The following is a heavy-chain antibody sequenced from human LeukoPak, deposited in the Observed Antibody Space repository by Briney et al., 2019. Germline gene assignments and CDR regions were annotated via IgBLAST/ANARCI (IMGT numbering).Heavy chain of an antibody. CDR2: INPNSGGT. Sequence: ASVTVSCKASGYTFTDYYMHWVRQAPGQGLEWMGWINPNSGGTNYAQKFQGRVTMTRDTSISTAYMELSRLRSDDTAVYYCEISSSSIIFAFDIWGQGTMVTVSS. V-gene: IGHV1-2*02. D-gene: IGHD6-6*01. CDR1: GYTFTDYY. J-gene: IGHJ3*02. CDR3: EISSSSIIFAFDI.